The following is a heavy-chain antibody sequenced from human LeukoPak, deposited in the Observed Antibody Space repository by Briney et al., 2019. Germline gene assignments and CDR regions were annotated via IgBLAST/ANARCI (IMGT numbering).Heavy chain of an antibody. V-gene: IGHV4-59*01. D-gene: IGHD4-17*01. CDR3: ASSHGDYERYYLDY. CDR2: IYYSGST. Sequence: PSETLSLTCTVSGGSISSYYWSWIRQPPGKGLEWIGYIYYSGSTNYNPSLKSRVTISVDTSKNQFSLKLSSVTAADTAVYYCASSHGDYERYYLDYWGQGTLVTVSS. J-gene: IGHJ4*02. CDR1: GGSISSYY.